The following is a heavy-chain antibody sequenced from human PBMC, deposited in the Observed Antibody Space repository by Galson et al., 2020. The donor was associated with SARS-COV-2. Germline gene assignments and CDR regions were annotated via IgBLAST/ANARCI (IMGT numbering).Heavy chain of an antibody. Sequence: SETLSLTCTVSGGSVRSDTFYWSWVRQAPGRGLEWIGYMSHTGVTSHSPSLKGRVTISVDTSKNQFSLSLRSVTAADTAVYYCARQASSGSIAARGWLDPWGQGTLVTVSS. J-gene: IGHJ5*02. CDR1: GGSVRSDTFY. V-gene: IGHV4-61*01. D-gene: IGHD6-6*01. CDR3: ARQASSGSIAARGWLDP. CDR2: MSHTGVT.